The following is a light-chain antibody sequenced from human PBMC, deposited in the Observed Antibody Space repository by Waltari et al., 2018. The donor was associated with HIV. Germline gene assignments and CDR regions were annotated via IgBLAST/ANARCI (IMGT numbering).Light chain of an antibody. J-gene: IGLJ3*02. CDR2: QDN. CDR1: SLVEKY. V-gene: IGLV3-1*01. CDR3: QAWDSGTVV. Sequence: SYDVTQPPSVSVSPGQTASITCSGDSLVEKYTSWYQQSPGQSPVLVIYQDNYRPSGIPDRFSGSNSVNTATLTFSGTQSMDEADYYCQAWDSGTVVFGGGTKLTVL.